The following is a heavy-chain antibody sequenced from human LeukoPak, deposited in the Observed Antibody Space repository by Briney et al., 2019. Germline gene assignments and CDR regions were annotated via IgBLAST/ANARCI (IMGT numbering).Heavy chain of an antibody. CDR2: IGSDGTNR. CDR1: GFTLSGYG. V-gene: IGHV3-48*04. J-gene: IGHJ6*03. D-gene: IGHD2-8*01. Sequence: GGSLRLSCAASGFTLSGYGINWVRQAPGKGLEWISYIGSDGTNRYYAGSVKGRFTISRDNAKNSLYPQMNSLTAADTAVYYCARAPTPYFTYYMEVWGKGTTVTVSS. CDR3: ARAPTPYFTYYMEV.